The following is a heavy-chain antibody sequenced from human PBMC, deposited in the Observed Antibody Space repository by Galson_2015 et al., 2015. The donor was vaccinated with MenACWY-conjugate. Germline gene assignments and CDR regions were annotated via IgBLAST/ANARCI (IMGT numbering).Heavy chain of an antibody. CDR2: ISSSGTTI. CDR3: ARLAVPGLN. V-gene: IGHV3-48*03. J-gene: IGHJ4*02. Sequence: SLRLSCAASAFTFSSFETNWVRQAPGKGLEWVSYISSSGTTIYYSDSVKGRFTISRDNAKNSLYLQMNSLRAEDTAVYHCARLAVPGLNWGQGTLVTVSS. D-gene: IGHD6-19*01. CDR1: AFTFSSFE.